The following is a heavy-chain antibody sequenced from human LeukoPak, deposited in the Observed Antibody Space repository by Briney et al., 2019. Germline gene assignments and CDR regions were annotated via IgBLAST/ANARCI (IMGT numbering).Heavy chain of an antibody. V-gene: IGHV4-38-2*02. CDR2: IYYSGST. Sequence: SETLSLTCTVSGYSISSGYYWGWIRQPPGKGLEWIGSIYYSGSTYYNPSLKSRVTISVDTSKNQFSLKLSSVTAADTAVYYCARGNYYDSSGYYFSDAFDIWGQGTMVTVSS. CDR1: GYSISSGYY. D-gene: IGHD3-22*01. CDR3: ARGNYYDSSGYYFSDAFDI. J-gene: IGHJ3*02.